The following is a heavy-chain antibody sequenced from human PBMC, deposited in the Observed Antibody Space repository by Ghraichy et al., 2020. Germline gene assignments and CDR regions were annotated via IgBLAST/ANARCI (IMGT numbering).Heavy chain of an antibody. J-gene: IGHJ4*02. CDR1: GFRFNDHW. CDR2: IHSDGTSI. V-gene: IGHV3-74*03. CDR3: ARGGSLAGYYFDF. Sequence: GGSLRLSCEASGFRFNDHWMHWVRQGPGKGLVWVSRIHSDGTSITYATSMKGRFTISRDNAKNAVFLQMNSLRAEDTAIYYCARGGSLAGYYFDFWGQGTLVTVS. D-gene: IGHD3-9*01.